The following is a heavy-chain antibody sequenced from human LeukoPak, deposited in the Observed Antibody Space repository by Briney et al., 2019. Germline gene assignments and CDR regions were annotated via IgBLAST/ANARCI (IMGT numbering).Heavy chain of an antibody. V-gene: IGHV3-21*01. D-gene: IGHD3-3*01. CDR1: GITFSFSH. J-gene: IGHJ3*02. CDR3: ARGHTIFGVVHDAFDI. CDR2: ISSSSSYI. Sequence: GGSLRLSCVASGITFSFSHMNWVRQAPGKGLEWVSSISSSSSYIYYADSVKGRFTISRDNPKNSLYLQMNSLRAEDTAVYYCARGHTIFGVVHDAFDIWGQGTMVTVSS.